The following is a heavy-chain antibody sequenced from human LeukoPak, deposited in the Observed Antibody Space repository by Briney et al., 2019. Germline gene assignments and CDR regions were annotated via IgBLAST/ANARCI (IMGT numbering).Heavy chain of an antibody. CDR3: ARGLEIVVVPAAPRGTTGFDP. CDR2: INHSGST. CDR1: GGSFSGYY. V-gene: IGHV4-34*01. D-gene: IGHD2-2*03. J-gene: IGHJ5*02. Sequence: SETLSLTCAVYGGSFSGYYRSWIRQPPGKGLEWVGEINHSGSTNYNPSLKSRVTISVDTSKNQFSLKLSSVTAADTAVYYCARGLEIVVVPAAPRGTTGFDPWGQGTLVTVSS.